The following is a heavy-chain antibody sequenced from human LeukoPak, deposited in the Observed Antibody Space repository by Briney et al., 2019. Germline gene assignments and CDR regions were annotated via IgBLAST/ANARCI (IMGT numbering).Heavy chain of an antibody. D-gene: IGHD6-13*01. CDR2: IYYSGST. Sequence: PSETLSLTCTVSGGSISSGGYYWNWIRQHPGKGLEWIGYIYYSGSTYYNPSLKSRVTISVDRSKNQFSLKLSSVTAADTAVYYCARVQSAAADYFDYWGQGTLVTVSS. J-gene: IGHJ4*02. CDR3: ARVQSAAADYFDY. CDR1: GGSISSGGYY. V-gene: IGHV4-31*03.